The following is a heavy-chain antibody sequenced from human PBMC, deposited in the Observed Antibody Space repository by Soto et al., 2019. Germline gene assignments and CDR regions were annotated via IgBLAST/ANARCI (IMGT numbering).Heavy chain of an antibody. V-gene: IGHV1-69*13. D-gene: IGHD3-9*01. CDR3: ARDSTPGSFLTGPPIGP. CDR1: GGTFSSYA. CDR2: IIPIFGTA. J-gene: IGHJ5*02. Sequence: GASVKVSCKASGGTFSSYAISWVRQAPGQGLEWMGGIIPIFGTANYAQKFQGRVTITADESTSTAYMELSSLRSEDTAVYYCARDSTPGSFLTGPPIGPWGQGTLVTVSS.